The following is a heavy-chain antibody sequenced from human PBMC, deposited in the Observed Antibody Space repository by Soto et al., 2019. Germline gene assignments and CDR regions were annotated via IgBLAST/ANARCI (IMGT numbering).Heavy chain of an antibody. V-gene: IGHV4-31*03. CDR2: IYYSGIN. Sequence: QVQLQESGPGLVKPSQTLSLTCTVSRGPISSGGYYWSWIRQHPGKGLECIGYIYYSGINYSNPSLKSRVTKSVDTSNNQFSLKLSSVTAADTAVYYCARVSVTVFDYWGQGTLVTVSS. CDR3: ARVSVTVFDY. D-gene: IGHD4-4*01. CDR1: RGPISSGGYY. J-gene: IGHJ4*02.